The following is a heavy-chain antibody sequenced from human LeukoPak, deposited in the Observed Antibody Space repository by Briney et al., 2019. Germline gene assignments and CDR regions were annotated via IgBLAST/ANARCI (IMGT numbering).Heavy chain of an antibody. CDR3: ARNKYYYGSGNYGVPNWFDP. J-gene: IGHJ5*02. Sequence: SETLSLTCTVSGGSISSSSYYWGWIRQPPGKGLEWIGTMYYNGDTYYNPSVKSRVTISVDTSKNQFSLKLNSVTAADTAVYYCARNKYYYGSGNYGVPNWFDPWGQGTLVTVSS. D-gene: IGHD3-10*01. V-gene: IGHV4-39*01. CDR2: MYYNGDT. CDR1: GGSISSSSYY.